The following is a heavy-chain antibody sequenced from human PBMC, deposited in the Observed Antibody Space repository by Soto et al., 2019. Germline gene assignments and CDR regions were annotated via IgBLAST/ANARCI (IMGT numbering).Heavy chain of an antibody. Sequence: PSETLSLTCAVYGGSFGDYYWTWIRQPPGKGLEWIGEIHHSGSTNYNPSLKSRVTISLDTSKNQFSLKLSSVTAADAAVYYCASYGRGTYYYGYYFHHWGQGTPVT. CDR1: GGSFGDYY. J-gene: IGHJ4*02. V-gene: IGHV4-34*01. CDR3: ASYGRGTYYYGYYFHH. CDR2: IHHSGST. D-gene: IGHD3-10*01.